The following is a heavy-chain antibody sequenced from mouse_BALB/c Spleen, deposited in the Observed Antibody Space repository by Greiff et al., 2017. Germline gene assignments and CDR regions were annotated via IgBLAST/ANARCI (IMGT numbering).Heavy chain of an antibody. D-gene: IGHD1-1*01. Sequence: EVQLVESGGGLVQPGGSLKLSCAASGFTFSSYGMSWVRQTPDKRLELVATINSNGGSTYYPDSVKGRFTISRDNAKNTLYLQMSSLKSEDTAMYYCARGPYYGSSYEAWFAYWGQGTLVTVSA. CDR3: ARGPYYGSSYEAWFAY. J-gene: IGHJ3*01. CDR2: INSNGGST. V-gene: IGHV5-6-3*01. CDR1: GFTFSSYG.